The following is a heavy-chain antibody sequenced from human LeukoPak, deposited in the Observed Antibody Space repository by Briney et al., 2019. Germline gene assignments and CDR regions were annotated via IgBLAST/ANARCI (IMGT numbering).Heavy chain of an antibody. D-gene: IGHD6-13*01. Sequence: GASVKVSCQASGFTFTSSAVQWVRQARGQRLEWIGWIVVGSGNTNYAQKFQERVTITRDMSTSTAYMELSSLRSEDTAVYYCAARIAAAGTIDYWGQGTLVTVSS. CDR1: GFTFTSSA. CDR3: AARIAAAGTIDY. V-gene: IGHV1-58*01. CDR2: IVVGSGNT. J-gene: IGHJ4*02.